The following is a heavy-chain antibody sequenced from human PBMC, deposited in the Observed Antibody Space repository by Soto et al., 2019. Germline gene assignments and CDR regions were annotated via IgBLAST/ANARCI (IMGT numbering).Heavy chain of an antibody. CDR3: ARRPLNLNVRLPVVPRDY. Sequence: SVKVSCKASGFTFASSAVQWVRQARGQRLEWIGWIVVHRGYTNYVLKFQERVTITRDMATSTAYMEVTRLISDDTAVYYCARRPLNLNVRLPVVPRDYWGQGTLVAVS. J-gene: IGHJ4*02. CDR1: GFTFASSA. D-gene: IGHD2-2*01. CDR2: IVVHRGYT. V-gene: IGHV1-58*01.